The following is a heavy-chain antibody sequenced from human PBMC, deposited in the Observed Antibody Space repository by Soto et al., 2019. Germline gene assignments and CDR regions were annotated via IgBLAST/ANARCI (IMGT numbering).Heavy chain of an antibody. CDR1: GFTFSNYA. D-gene: IGHD2-21*01. CDR3: AHLPWIRDNWGGSDC. J-gene: IGHJ4*02. Sequence: EVQLSESGGGLVQPGGSLRLSCAASGFTFSNYAMNWVRQAPGKGLEWVSIISGSGGSTYYADSVKGRFTISRDNSKNALYLQMNSLRAEDTAVYYCAHLPWIRDNWGGSDCWGQGTLVTVSS. CDR2: ISGSGGST. V-gene: IGHV3-23*01.